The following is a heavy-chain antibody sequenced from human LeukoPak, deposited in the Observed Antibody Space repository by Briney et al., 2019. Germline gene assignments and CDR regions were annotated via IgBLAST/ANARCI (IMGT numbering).Heavy chain of an antibody. CDR2: IKQDGSEK. V-gene: IGHV3-7*01. D-gene: IGHD1-26*01. J-gene: IGHJ4*02. CDR1: GFTFSNYW. CDR3: VRDKVGATEY. Sequence: GGSLRLSCAASGFTFSNYWMSWVRQAPGKGLEWVANIKQDGSEKYYVDSVKGRFTISRDNAKNSLYLQMNSLRAEDTAVYYCVRDKVGATEYWGQGTLVTVSS.